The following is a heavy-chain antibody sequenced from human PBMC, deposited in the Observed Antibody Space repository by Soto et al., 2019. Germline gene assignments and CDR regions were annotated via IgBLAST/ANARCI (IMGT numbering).Heavy chain of an antibody. CDR3: VRGTKYYYQRMAV. J-gene: IGHJ6*02. Sequence: SETLSLTCTVSGDSINNYYWTWIRQPPGKGLEWIGYIYDSGSTSYNPSLKSRLTISVDTSKNQFSLKLKSVTAADTAVYYCVRGTKYYYQRMAVWGQRTTVTVSS. CDR2: IYDSGST. V-gene: IGHV4-59*01. CDR1: GDSINNYY.